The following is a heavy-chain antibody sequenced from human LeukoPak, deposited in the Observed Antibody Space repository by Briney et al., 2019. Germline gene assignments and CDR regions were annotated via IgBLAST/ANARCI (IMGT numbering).Heavy chain of an antibody. Sequence: GGSLRLSCAASGFTFSNYAMHWVRQAPGKGLEWVAVISYDGSNKYYADSVKGRFTISRDNSKNTLYLQMNSLRAEDTAVYYCARGDILRYFDWTYDYWGQGTLVTVSS. J-gene: IGHJ4*02. D-gene: IGHD3-9*01. CDR1: GFTFSNYA. V-gene: IGHV3-30-3*01. CDR2: ISYDGSNK. CDR3: ARGDILRYFDWTYDY.